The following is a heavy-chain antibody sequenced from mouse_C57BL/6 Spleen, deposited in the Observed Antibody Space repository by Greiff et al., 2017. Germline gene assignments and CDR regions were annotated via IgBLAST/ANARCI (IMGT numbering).Heavy chain of an antibody. Sequence: EVQLQQSGPELVKPGASVKMSCKASGYTFTDYNMHWVKQSPGKSLEWIGYINPNNGGTSYNQKFKGTATLTVNKSSSTAYMELRSLTSEDSAVYYCARAYDYGRFAYWGQGTLVTVSA. D-gene: IGHD2-4*01. J-gene: IGHJ3*01. CDR3: ARAYDYGRFAY. CDR1: GYTFTDYN. V-gene: IGHV1-22*01. CDR2: INPNNGGT.